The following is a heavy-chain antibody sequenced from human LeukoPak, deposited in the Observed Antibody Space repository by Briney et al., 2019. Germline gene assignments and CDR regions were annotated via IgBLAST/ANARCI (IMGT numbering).Heavy chain of an antibody. D-gene: IGHD4-11*01. V-gene: IGHV3-30-3*01. J-gene: IGHJ6*02. Sequence: GGSLRLSCAASGFTFSSYAMHWVRQAPGKGLEWVAVISYDGSNKYYADSVKGRFTISRDNSKNTLYLQMNSLRAEDTAVYYCARDLGILQYYYYGMDVWGQGTTVTVSS. CDR1: GFTFSSYA. CDR3: ARDLGILQYYYYGMDV. CDR2: ISYDGSNK.